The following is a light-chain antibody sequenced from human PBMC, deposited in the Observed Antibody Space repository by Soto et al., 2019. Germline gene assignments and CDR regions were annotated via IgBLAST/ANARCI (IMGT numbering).Light chain of an antibody. J-gene: IGKJ5*01. V-gene: IGKV3-15*01. CDR2: GVF. Sequence: EIVLTQSPGTLSLSPGERATLSSRASQSVGRSLGWYQQKPGQTPRLLIYGVFTRATGIPARFNGSGSGTEFTLTITSLQSEDFAVYYCQHYISWPITFGQGTRLENK. CDR3: QHYISWPIT. CDR1: QSVGRS.